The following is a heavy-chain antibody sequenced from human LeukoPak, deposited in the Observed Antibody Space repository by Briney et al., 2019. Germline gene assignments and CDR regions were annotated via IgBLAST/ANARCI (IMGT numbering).Heavy chain of an antibody. CDR2: ISSSGSTI. D-gene: IGHD3-10*02. J-gene: IGHJ6*04. CDR1: GFTFSSYE. Sequence: GGSLRLSCAASGFTFSSYEMNWVRQAPGKGLEWGSYISSSGSTIYYADSVKGGFTISRDNAKNSLYLQMNSLRAKDTAVYYCAELGITMIGGVWGKGTTVTISS. CDR3: AELGITMIGGV. V-gene: IGHV3-48*03.